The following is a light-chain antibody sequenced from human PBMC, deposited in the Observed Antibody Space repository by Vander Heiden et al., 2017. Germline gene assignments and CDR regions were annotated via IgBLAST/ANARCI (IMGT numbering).Light chain of an antibody. CDR1: SSNIGAGYN. V-gene: IGLV1-40*03. Sequence: QSVLTQPPSVSGTLGQRVTMSCTGTSSNIGAGYNVHWYQHLPGGAPKLLIYGNFNRASGVPDRFSASKSGASATLGISGVQADDEADYYCQAYDSSLGAWVFGGGTKLTGL. CDR2: GNF. J-gene: IGLJ3*02. CDR3: QAYDSSLGAWV.